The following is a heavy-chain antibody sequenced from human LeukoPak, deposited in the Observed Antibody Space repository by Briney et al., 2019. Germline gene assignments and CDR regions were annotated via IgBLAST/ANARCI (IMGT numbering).Heavy chain of an antibody. CDR1: GFTFRSYG. D-gene: IGHD6-25*01. Sequence: PGRSLRLSCAASGFTFRSYGMHWVRQAPGKGLDWVAVISYDGSDKYYADSVKGRFTISRDNSKNTLYLQMNSLRADDTALYYCAKDSRLHCSDYGAFDIWGQGTMVSLSS. V-gene: IGHV3-30*18. J-gene: IGHJ3*02. CDR3: AKDSRLHCSDYGAFDI. CDR2: ISYDGSDK.